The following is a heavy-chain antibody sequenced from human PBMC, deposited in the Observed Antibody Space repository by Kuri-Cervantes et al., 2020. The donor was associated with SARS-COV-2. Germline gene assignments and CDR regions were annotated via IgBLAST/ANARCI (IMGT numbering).Heavy chain of an antibody. CDR3: ARDLRLGKSLDY. J-gene: IGHJ4*02. D-gene: IGHD7-27*01. CDR2: ISGSGGST. Sequence: GGSLRLSCAASGFTFSSYGMHWVRQAPGKGLEWVSAISGSGGSTYYADSVKGRFTISRDNAKNSLYLQMSSLRAEDTAVYYCARDLRLGKSLDYWGQGTLVTVSS. V-gene: IGHV3-23*01. CDR1: GFTFSSYG.